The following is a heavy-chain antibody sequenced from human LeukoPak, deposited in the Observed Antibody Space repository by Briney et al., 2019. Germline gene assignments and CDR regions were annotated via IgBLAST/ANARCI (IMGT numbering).Heavy chain of an antibody. Sequence: ASVKVSCKASGYTFTTYYIHWVRQAPGQGLEWVGIINPNGASTFYAQKFQDRVTMTRDTSTSTGYMELGSLTSEDTAVYYCAGGGLSDIALVSARLSIDCWGQGTLVTVSS. CDR1: GYTFTTYY. D-gene: IGHD2-8*01. J-gene: IGHJ4*02. CDR3: AGGGLSDIALVSARLSIDC. CDR2: INPNGAST. V-gene: IGHV1-46*01.